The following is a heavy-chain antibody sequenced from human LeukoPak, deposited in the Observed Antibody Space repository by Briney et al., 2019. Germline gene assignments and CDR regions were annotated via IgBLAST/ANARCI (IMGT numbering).Heavy chain of an antibody. V-gene: IGHV3-23*01. CDR2: ISGSGDST. Sequence: GGSLRLSCAASGFTFSNYAMSWVRQAPGKGLEWVSGISGSGDSTYYADSVKSRFTISRDNSKNTLYQQMNSLSADDTAVYYSGFSYANGAFDVWGQGTLVTVSS. CDR1: GFTFSNYA. CDR3: GFSYANGAFDV. J-gene: IGHJ3*01. D-gene: IGHD3-10*01.